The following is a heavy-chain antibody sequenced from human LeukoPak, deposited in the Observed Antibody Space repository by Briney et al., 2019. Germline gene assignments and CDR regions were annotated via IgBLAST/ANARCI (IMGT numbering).Heavy chain of an antibody. V-gene: IGHV3-23*01. J-gene: IGHJ4*02. CDR3: AKGGSYRVQPYFDY. CDR2: LRGSGDKT. CDR1: GFTFTSCT. Sequence: GGSLRLSCAASGFTFTSCTMSWLRQAPGKSLEWVADLRGSGDKTYYADSVKGQFTISRDNSKNTPYLQMSNRRAEDTAVYFCAKGGSYRVQPYFDYWGQGALVTVS. D-gene: IGHD1-1*01.